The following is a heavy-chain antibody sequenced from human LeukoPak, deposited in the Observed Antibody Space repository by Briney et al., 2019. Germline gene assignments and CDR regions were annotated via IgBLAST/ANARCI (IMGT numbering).Heavy chain of an antibody. CDR3: ARLGDYDAFDI. V-gene: IGHV4-30-4*01. D-gene: IGHD4-17*01. J-gene: IGHJ3*02. CDR2: IYYSGST. Sequence: KTSETLSLTCTVSGGSISSGDYYWSWIRQPPGKGLEWIGYIYYSGSTNYNPSLKSRVTISVDTSKNQFSLKLSSVTAADTAVYYCARLGDYDAFDIWGQGTMVTVSS. CDR1: GGSISSGDYY.